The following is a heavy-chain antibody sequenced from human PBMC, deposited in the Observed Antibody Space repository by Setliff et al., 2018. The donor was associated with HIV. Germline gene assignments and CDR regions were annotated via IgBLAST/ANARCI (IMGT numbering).Heavy chain of an antibody. J-gene: IGHJ6*03. V-gene: IGHV4-59*11. Sequence: PSETLSLTCTVSGASISSHYWSWIRQSPGKGFEWIGYIYSTGSTNYNPSLQSRVTISMVASRNQFSLKVTSVTAADTAVYYCNIYYYYYMDVWGKGTTVTVSS. CDR2: IYSTGST. CDR1: GASISSHY. CDR3: NIYYYYYMDV.